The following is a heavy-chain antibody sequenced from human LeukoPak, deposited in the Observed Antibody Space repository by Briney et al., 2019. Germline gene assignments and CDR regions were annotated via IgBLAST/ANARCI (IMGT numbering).Heavy chain of an antibody. V-gene: IGHV3-30-3*01. CDR1: GFTFSSYA. D-gene: IGHD3-22*01. CDR3: AKARTYYYDSSGLFDAFDI. J-gene: IGHJ3*02. Sequence: GGSLRLSCAASGFTFSSYAMHWVRQAPGKGLEWVAVISYDGSNKYYADSVKGRFTISRDNSKNTLYLQMNSLRAEDTAVYYCAKARTYYYDSSGLFDAFDIWGQGTMVTVSS. CDR2: ISYDGSNK.